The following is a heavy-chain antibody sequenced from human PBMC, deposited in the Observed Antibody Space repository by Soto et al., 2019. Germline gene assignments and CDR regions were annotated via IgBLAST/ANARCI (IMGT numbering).Heavy chain of an antibody. J-gene: IGHJ3*02. CDR3: AKELNWAGIAAAGTLGAFDI. Sequence: GGSLRLSCAASGFTFSSYGMHWVRQAPGKGLEWVAVISYDGSNKYYADSVKGRFTISRDNSKNTLYLQMNSLRAEDTAVYYCAKELNWAGIAAAGTLGAFDIWGQGTMVTVSS. V-gene: IGHV3-30*18. CDR1: GFTFSSYG. CDR2: ISYDGSNK. D-gene: IGHD6-13*01.